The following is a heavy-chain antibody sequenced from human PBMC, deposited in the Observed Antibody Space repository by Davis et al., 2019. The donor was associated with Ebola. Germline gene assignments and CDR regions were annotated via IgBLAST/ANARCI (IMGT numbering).Heavy chain of an antibody. Sequence: SETLSLTCAVYGGSFSGYYWSWIRQPPGKGLEWIGEINHSGSTNYNPSLKSRVSISVETSQNQFSLKLNSVTAADTAVYYCARWNYHVLWGGWFDPWGQGTLVTVSS. J-gene: IGHJ5*02. CDR3: ARWNYHVLWGGWFDP. CDR2: INHSGST. D-gene: IGHD3-9*01. V-gene: IGHV4-34*01. CDR1: GGSFSGYY.